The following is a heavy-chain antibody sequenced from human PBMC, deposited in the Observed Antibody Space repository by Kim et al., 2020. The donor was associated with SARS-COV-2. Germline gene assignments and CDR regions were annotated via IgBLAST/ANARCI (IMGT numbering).Heavy chain of an antibody. CDR2: IRNGGRGR. Sequence: GGSLRLSCVTSEFTFSTYSMRWVRQAPGKGLVWVSPIRNGGRGRNYADSVKGRFTIARDKTKGTLYLQMNNVGVEDTAVYYCAKEGGYCVNIDCPRRVDLWGQGTTVHVSS. CDR3: AKEGGYCVNIDCPRRVDL. CDR1: EFTFSTYS. J-gene: IGHJ6*02. D-gene: IGHD2-15*01. V-gene: IGHV3-74*01.